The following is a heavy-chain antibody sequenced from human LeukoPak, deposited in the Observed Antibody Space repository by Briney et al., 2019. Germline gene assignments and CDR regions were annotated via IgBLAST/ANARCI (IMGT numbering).Heavy chain of an antibody. D-gene: IGHD5-12*01. J-gene: IGHJ4*02. CDR3: ARRIIVATIDY. V-gene: IGHV4-39*01. CDR1: GGSISSSNYY. Sequence: SDTLSLTCTVSGGSISSSNYYWAWIRQPPGKGLEWIGSIYYSGSTYYNPSLKSRVTISVDTSKNQFSLKLSSVTAADTAVYYCARRIIVATIDYWGQGTLVTVSS. CDR2: IYYSGST.